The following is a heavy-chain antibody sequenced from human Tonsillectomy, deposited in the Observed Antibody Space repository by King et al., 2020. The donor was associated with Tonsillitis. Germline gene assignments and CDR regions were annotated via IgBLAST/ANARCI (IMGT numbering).Heavy chain of an antibody. J-gene: IGHJ2*01. Sequence: VQLVESGGGVVQPGTSLRLSCAASGFTFGNYGMHWVRQAPGKGLEWVALIAYDASYENYADSVKGRFTISRDNSKNTLYLKMNSLRVEDTAVNYCAKDGIGLSGWYFDLWGRGTLVTVSS. D-gene: IGHD3-16*01. CDR3: AKDGIGLSGWYFDL. CDR2: IAYDASYE. V-gene: IGHV3-30*18. CDR1: GFTFGNYG.